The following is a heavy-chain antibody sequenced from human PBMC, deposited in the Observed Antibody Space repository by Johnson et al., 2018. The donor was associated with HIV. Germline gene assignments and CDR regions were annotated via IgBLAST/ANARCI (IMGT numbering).Heavy chain of an antibody. J-gene: IGHJ3*02. CDR3: AREVNAFDI. CDR1: RFTFSSYW. V-gene: IGHV3-74*01. D-gene: IGHD3-22*01. CDR2: INSDGSDT. Sequence: VQLVESGGDLVQPGGSLRLSCAASRFTFSSYWMHWVHQVPGKGLVWVSGINSDGSDTRYADSVKGRFTISRDNAKTTLYLQMNSLRAEDTAVYYCAREVNAFDIWGQGTVVTVSS.